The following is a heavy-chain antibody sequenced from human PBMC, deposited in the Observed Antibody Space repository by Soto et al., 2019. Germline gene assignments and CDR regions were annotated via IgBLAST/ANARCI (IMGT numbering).Heavy chain of an antibody. D-gene: IGHD3-22*01. Sequence: QVQLVQSGAEVKKPGSSVKVSCKASGGSFSTSAISWVRQAPGQGLEWMGGIIPIFGTTNYAQKFQGRVTITADESTSTAFMELSSLRSEDTAVYYCRSSTYYYDSNDDWFDPWGQGTLVTVSS. V-gene: IGHV1-69*01. CDR2: IIPIFGTT. J-gene: IGHJ5*02. CDR3: RSSTYYYDSNDDWFDP. CDR1: GGSFSTSA.